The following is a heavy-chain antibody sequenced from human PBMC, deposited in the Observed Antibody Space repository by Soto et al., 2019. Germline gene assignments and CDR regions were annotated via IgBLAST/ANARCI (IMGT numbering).Heavy chain of an antibody. J-gene: IGHJ6*01. V-gene: IGHV3-33*01. CDR1: GFTFSNYG. Sequence: QPGGSLRLSCAASGFTFSNYGMHWVRQAPGKGLEWVAIIWHDGNNKYYADSVRGGFIISRDNDKNRLHVQMNSLRAEDTAVYYCAGDLVCSSDNYGRD. CDR2: IWHDGNNK. CDR3: AGDLVCSSDNYGRD. D-gene: IGHD1-26*01.